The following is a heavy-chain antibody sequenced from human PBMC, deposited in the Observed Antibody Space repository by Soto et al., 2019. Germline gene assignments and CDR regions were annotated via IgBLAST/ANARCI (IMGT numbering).Heavy chain of an antibody. CDR1: GFTFSSYA. CDR2: ISGSGGST. CDR3: AKGWRCSGGSCPNDY. V-gene: IGHV3-23*01. J-gene: IGHJ4*02. D-gene: IGHD2-15*01. Sequence: GESLKISCAASGFTFSSYAMSWVRQAPGKGLEWVSAISGSGGSTYYADSVKGRFTISRDNSKNTLYLQMNSLRAEDTAVYYCAKGWRCSGGSCPNDYWGQGTLVTVSS.